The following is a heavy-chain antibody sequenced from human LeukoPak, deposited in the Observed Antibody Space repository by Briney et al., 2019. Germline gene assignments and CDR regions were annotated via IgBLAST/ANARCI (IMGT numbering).Heavy chain of an antibody. CDR1: GGSFSGYY. CDR2: INHSGST. J-gene: IGHJ4*02. Sequence: SETLSLTCAVYGGSFSGYYWSWIRQPPGKGLEWIGEINHSGSTNYNPSPKSRVTISVDTSKNQFSLKLSSVTAADTAVYYCARNRAFNYYGSGSYSYYFDYWGQGTLVTVSS. V-gene: IGHV4-34*01. D-gene: IGHD3-10*01. CDR3: ARNRAFNYYGSGSYSYYFDY.